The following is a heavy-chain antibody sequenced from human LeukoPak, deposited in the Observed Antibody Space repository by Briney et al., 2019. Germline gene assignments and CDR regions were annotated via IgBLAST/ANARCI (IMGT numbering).Heavy chain of an antibody. CDR1: GFTFSIYA. J-gene: IGHJ4*02. Sequence: GGSLRLSCAASGFTFSIYAMHWVRQAPGKGLEWVAVISYDGSNKYYADSVKGRFTISRDNSKNTLYLQMNSLRAEDTAVYYCARAGDSSGYSPFDYWGQGTLVTVSS. V-gene: IGHV3-30-3*01. CDR3: ARAGDSSGYSPFDY. D-gene: IGHD3-22*01. CDR2: ISYDGSNK.